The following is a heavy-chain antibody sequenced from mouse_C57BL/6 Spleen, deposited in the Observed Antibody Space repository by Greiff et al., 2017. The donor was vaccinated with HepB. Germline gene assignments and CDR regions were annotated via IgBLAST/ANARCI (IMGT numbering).Heavy chain of an antibody. CDR2: INPSNGGT. J-gene: IGHJ1*03. CDR1: GYSFTGYY. D-gene: IGHD2-4*01. V-gene: IGHV1-42*01. Sequence: EVQLQQSGPELVKPGASVKISCKASGYSFTGYYMNWVKQSPEKSLEWIGEINPSNGGTTYNQKFKAKATLTVDKSSSTAYMQLKSLTSEDTAVYYCARSGNYDYDWYFDVWGKGTTITVSS. CDR3: ARSGNYDYDWYFDV.